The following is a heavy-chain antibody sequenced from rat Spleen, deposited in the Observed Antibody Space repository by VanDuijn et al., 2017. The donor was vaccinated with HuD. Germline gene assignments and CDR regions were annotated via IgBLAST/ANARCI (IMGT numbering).Heavy chain of an antibody. V-gene: IGHV5S10*01. D-gene: IGHD1-9*01. J-gene: IGHJ2*01. CDR1: GFIFSDHN. Sequence: EVQLVGSGGGSVQPGRSMKLSCAASGFIFSDHNMAWVRQAPKKGLEWVATIIYDGSRTYYRDSVKGRFTISRDNAENTVYLQINSLRSEDTATYYCSKGMGLTNWGQGVMVTVSS. CDR2: IIYDGSRT. CDR3: SKGMGLTN.